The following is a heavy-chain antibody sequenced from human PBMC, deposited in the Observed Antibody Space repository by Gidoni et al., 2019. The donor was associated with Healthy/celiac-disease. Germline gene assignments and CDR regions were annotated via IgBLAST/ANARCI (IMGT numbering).Heavy chain of an antibody. J-gene: IGHJ3*02. CDR1: GGSFSGYY. CDR3: ASDRDCSGGSCYLHDAFDI. CDR2: INHSGST. V-gene: IGHV4-34*01. D-gene: IGHD2-15*01. Sequence: QVQLQQWGAGLLKPSETLSLTCAVYGGSFSGYYWSWLRQPPGKGLEWIGEINHSGSTNYNPSLKSRVTISVDTSKNQFSLKLSSVTAADTAVYYCASDRDCSGGSCYLHDAFDIWGQGTMVTVSS.